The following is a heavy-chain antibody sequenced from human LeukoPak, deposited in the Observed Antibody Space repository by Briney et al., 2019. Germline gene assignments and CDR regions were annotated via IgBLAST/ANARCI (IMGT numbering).Heavy chain of an antibody. CDR3: ARQEYGSGQYEEMADY. Sequence: KPGGSLRLSCAASRFTFTSYAMSWIRQPPGKGLEWIGEINHSGSTNYNPSLKSRVTISVDTSKNQFSLKLSSVTAADTAVYYCARQEYGSGQYEEMADYWGQGTLVTVSS. V-gene: IGHV4-34*01. J-gene: IGHJ4*02. CDR1: RFTFTSYA. CDR2: INHSGST. D-gene: IGHD3-10*01.